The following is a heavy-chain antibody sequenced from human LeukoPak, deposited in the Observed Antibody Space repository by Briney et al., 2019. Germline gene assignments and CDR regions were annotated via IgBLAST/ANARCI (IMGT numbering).Heavy chain of an antibody. D-gene: IGHD3-22*01. Sequence: PGRSLRLSCAASGFTFNDYAMYWVRQAPGKGLEWVTLISYDGYDKSYADSVRGRFTISRDNSRNTLYLQMDSLRSEDTAVYYCARDSSPAYYDSSGYYPNDYWGQGTLVTVSS. CDR2: ISYDGYDK. V-gene: IGHV3-30-3*01. CDR1: GFTFNDYA. J-gene: IGHJ4*02. CDR3: ARDSSPAYYDSSGYYPNDY.